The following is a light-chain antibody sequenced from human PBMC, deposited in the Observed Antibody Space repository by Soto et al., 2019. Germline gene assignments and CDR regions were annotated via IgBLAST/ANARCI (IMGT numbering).Light chain of an antibody. CDR2: DNN. Sequence: QAVVTQPPSLSAAPGQTVTISCSGGSSNIGNNYVSWYQQVAGTTPKLLIFDNNKRPSGIPDRFSGSKSGTSATLGIAGLQTGDAADYYCATWDSSLSAWLFGGGTKVTVL. V-gene: IGLV1-51*01. CDR1: SSNIGNNY. CDR3: ATWDSSLSAWL. J-gene: IGLJ3*02.